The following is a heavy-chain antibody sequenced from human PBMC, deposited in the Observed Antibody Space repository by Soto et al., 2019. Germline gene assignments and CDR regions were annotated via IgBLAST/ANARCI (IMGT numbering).Heavy chain of an antibody. J-gene: IGHJ3*02. V-gene: IGHV3-21*01. D-gene: IGHD6-13*01. CDR1: RFTFSNYS. Sequence: GGALRVSCSASRFTFSNYSMNWVRQAPGKGLEWVSSISSSSSHTYYADSVKGRFTISRDNAKSSLYLQMDSLRVDDTAVYYCASGAIAAAGTSRAFDIWGQGTMVTVSS. CDR2: ISSSSSHT. CDR3: ASGAIAAAGTSRAFDI.